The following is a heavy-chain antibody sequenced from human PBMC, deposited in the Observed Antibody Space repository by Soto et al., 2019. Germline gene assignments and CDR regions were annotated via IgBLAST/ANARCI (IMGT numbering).Heavy chain of an antibody. V-gene: IGHV5-10-1*01. Sequence: EVQLVQSGAEVKKPGESLRISCKGSGYSFTSYWISWVRQMPGKGLEGRGRIDPSDSYTNYSPSFQGHVTFSADKSISTAYLQWSSLKASDTAMYYCARVYYDILTGWGGGDIWGQGTMVTVSS. CDR1: GYSFTSYW. CDR3: ARVYYDILTGWGGGDI. D-gene: IGHD3-9*01. CDR2: IDPSDSYT. J-gene: IGHJ3*02.